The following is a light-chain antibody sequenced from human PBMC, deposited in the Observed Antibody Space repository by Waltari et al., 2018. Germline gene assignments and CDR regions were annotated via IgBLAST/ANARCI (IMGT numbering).Light chain of an antibody. Sequence: EIVLTQSPGTLSLSPGERATLSCRASQTVRTTYLAWYQQKHGQAPTLLISGASSRATGIPDRFGGSGSGTDFSLTISSLEPEDFAVDYCQQYDVTPLTFGGGTKVEIK. CDR1: QTVRTTY. J-gene: IGKJ4*01. V-gene: IGKV3-20*01. CDR2: GAS. CDR3: QQYDVTPLT.